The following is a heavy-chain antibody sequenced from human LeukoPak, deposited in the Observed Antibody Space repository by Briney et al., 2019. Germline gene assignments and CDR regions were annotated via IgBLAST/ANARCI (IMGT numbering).Heavy chain of an antibody. CDR2: IGSSGYTI. V-gene: IGHV3-11*01. Sequence: GGSLRLSCAASGFPFSNYFMSWIRQAPGKGLEWTSYIGSSGYTIYYSDSVKGRFTISRDNAKNSLYLQMDSLRAEDTAIYYCARPQTSSSSTASLGYWGQGTLVTVSS. J-gene: IGHJ4*02. D-gene: IGHD6-6*01. CDR3: ARPQTSSSSTASLGY. CDR1: GFPFSNYF.